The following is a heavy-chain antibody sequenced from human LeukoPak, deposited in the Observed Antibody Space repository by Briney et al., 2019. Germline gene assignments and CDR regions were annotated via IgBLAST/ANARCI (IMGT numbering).Heavy chain of an antibody. CDR2: INHSGST. D-gene: IGHD5-18*01. V-gene: IGHV4-39*07. J-gene: IGHJ6*02. CDR1: GGSISSGDYY. CDR3: ARGSYDYYYYGMDV. Sequence: PSETLSLTCTVSGGSISSGDYYWSWIRQPPGKGLEWIGEINHSGSTNYNPSLKSRVTISVDTSKNQFSLKLSSVTAADTAVYYCARGSYDYYYYGMDVWGQGTTVTVSS.